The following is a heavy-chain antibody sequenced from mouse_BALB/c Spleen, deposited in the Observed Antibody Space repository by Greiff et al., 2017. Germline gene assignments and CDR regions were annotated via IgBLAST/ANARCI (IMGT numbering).Heavy chain of an antibody. V-gene: IGHV6-6*02. J-gene: IGHJ4*01. CDR3: TRLITTVVGDAMDY. D-gene: IGHD1-1*01. CDR1: GFTFSNYW. CDR2: IRLKSNNYAT. Sequence: EVKLMESGGGLVQPGGSMKLSCVASGFTFSNYWMNWVRQSPEKGLEWVAEIRLKSNNYATHYAESVKGRFTISRDDSKSSVYLQMNNLRAEDTGIYYCTRLITTVVGDAMDYWGQGTSVTVSS.